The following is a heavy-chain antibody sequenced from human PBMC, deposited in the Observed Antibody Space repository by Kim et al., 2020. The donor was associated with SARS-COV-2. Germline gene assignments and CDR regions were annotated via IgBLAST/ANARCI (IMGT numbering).Heavy chain of an antibody. Sequence: GGSLRLSCAASGFTFSDYYMSWIRQAPGKGLEWVSYISSSGSTIYYAGSVKGRFTISRDNAKNSLYLQMNSLRAEDTAVCYCARLKGILYWGYGMDVWGQGTTVTVSS. CDR2: ISSSGSTI. CDR1: GFTFSDYY. CDR3: ARLKGILYWGYGMDV. D-gene: IGHD2-8*02. V-gene: IGHV3-11*01. J-gene: IGHJ6*02.